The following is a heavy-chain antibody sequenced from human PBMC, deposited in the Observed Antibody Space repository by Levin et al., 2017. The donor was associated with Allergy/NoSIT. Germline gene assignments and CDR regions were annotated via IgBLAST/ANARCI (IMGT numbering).Heavy chain of an antibody. CDR3: ARGPTTPPVGAYDM. J-gene: IGHJ3*02. D-gene: IGHD4-11*01. CDR2: IIPSFGTS. V-gene: IGHV1-69*13. Sequence: SVKVSCKASGGSFSNSAIGWVRQAPGQGLEWMGGIIPSFGTSNYAQKFRGRVSIYADDSTNTAYIELSSLRSEDTAVYYCARGPTTPPVGAYDMWGQGTLVTASS. CDR1: GGSFSNSA.